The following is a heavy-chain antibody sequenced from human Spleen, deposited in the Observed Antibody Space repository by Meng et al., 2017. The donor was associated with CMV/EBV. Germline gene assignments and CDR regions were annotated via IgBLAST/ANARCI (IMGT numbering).Heavy chain of an antibody. CDR2: ILGSGINT. V-gene: IGHV3-23*01. CDR3: AKPHPTTVERAHVFGI. CDR1: GLTFTTYA. Sequence: GESLKISCVASGLTFTTYAMTWVRQAPGERLEWVSTILGSGINTYYADSVKGRFTISRDNSKNTVYLQLNTLIAEDTAVYYCAKPHPTTVERAHVFGIWGQGTMVTVSS. J-gene: IGHJ3*02. D-gene: IGHD4-23*01.